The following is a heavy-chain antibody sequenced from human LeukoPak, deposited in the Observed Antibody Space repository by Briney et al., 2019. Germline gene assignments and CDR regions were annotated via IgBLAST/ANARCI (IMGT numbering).Heavy chain of an antibody. J-gene: IGHJ4*02. CDR1: GFTVSSNY. CDR2: IYSGGST. D-gene: IGHD5-24*01. Sequence: GGSLRLSCAASGFTVSSNYMSWVRQAPGKGLEWVSVIYSGGSTYYADSVKGRFTISRDNSKDTLYLQMNSLRAEDTAVYYCAREVKDGYGFDYCGQGTLVTVSS. V-gene: IGHV3-66*01. CDR3: AREVKDGYGFDY.